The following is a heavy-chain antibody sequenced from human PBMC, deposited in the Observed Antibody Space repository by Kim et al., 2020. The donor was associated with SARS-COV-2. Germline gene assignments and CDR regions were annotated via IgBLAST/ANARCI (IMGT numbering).Heavy chain of an antibody. CDR2: ISAYNGNT. J-gene: IGHJ4*02. CDR3: ARRSGNSPESPIKANDY. V-gene: IGHV1-18*01. D-gene: IGHD3-10*01. Sequence: ASVKVSCKASGYTFTSYGISWVRQAPGQGLEWMGWISAYNGNTNYAQKLQGRVTMTTDTSTSTAYMELRSLRSDDTAVYYCARRSGNSPESPIKANDYWGQRTLVTVSS. CDR1: GYTFTSYG.